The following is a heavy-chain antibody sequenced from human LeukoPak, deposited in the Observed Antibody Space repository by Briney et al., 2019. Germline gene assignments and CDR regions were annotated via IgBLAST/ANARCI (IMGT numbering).Heavy chain of an antibody. CDR2: IYYSGST. V-gene: IGHV4-59*01. CDR3: ARAPSRNWFDP. CDR1: GVSISSYY. Sequence: SETLSLTCTVSGVSISSYYWSWLRQPPGKGLEWIGYIYYSGSTNYNPSLKSRVTISVDTSKNQFSLKLSSVTAADTAVYYCARAPSRNWFDPWGQGTLVTVSS. D-gene: IGHD6-13*01. J-gene: IGHJ5*02.